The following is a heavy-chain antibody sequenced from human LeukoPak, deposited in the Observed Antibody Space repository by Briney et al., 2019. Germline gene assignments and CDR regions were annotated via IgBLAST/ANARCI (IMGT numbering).Heavy chain of an antibody. CDR3: ARGTLTTSMKAFDI. CDR1: GGSTSGHY. V-gene: IGHV4-59*08. Sequence: SETLSLACTVSGGSTSGHYWSWSRQPPGKGLEWIGYIYYSGSANYNPSLKSRVTISVDTSKNQFSLRLSSVTAADTAVYYCARGTLTTSMKAFDIWGQGTMVTVSS. J-gene: IGHJ3*02. CDR2: IYYSGSA. D-gene: IGHD4-17*01.